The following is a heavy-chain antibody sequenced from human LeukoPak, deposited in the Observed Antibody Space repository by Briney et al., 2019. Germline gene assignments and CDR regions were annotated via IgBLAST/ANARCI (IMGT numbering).Heavy chain of an antibody. Sequence: ASVKVSFKASGYTFTSYYMHWVRQAPGQGREWMGMINPSGGSTSYAQKFQGRVTMTGDTSTSTVYMELSSLRSEDTAVYYCAREPIPGQQLTTGGFLEDYWGQGTLVTVS. CDR2: INPSGGST. CDR3: AREPIPGQQLTTGGFLEDY. D-gene: IGHD6-13*01. J-gene: IGHJ4*02. CDR1: GYTFTSYY. V-gene: IGHV1-46*01.